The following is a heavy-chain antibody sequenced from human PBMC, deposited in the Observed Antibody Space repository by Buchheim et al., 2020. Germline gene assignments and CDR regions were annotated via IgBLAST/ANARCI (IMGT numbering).Heavy chain of an antibody. CDR2: VSASGGST. V-gene: IGHV3-23*01. Sequence: EVQLLESGGGLLQPGGSLRLSCAASGFTFYTSAMSWVRQVPGKGLEWVSAVSASGGSTYYADSVKGRFTISRDNSKNTLYMQMNSLRAEDTAVYYCAKDRGDRWYEYYFDYWGQGTL. J-gene: IGHJ4*02. CDR3: AKDRGDRWYEYYFDY. CDR1: GFTFYTSA. D-gene: IGHD6-13*01.